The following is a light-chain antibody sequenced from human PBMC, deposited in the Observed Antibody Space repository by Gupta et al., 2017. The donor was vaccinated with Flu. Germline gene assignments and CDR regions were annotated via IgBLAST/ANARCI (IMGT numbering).Light chain of an antibody. J-gene: IGLJ2*01. CDR1: RLCRKY. CDR2: QDT. Sequence: SYELTQPPSVSVSPGQTASITCSGDRLCRKYVSWYQQKPGQSPVLVIYQDTKWPSGLPARFSGSKSDNTATLTISGTQAMDEADYYCQAWDSSTAIFGGGTKLTVL. V-gene: IGLV3-1*01. CDR3: QAWDSSTAI.